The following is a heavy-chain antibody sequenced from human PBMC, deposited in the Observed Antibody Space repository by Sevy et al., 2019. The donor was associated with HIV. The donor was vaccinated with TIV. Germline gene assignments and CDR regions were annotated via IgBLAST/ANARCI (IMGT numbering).Heavy chain of an antibody. CDR1: GFTVSSNY. D-gene: IGHD4-17*01. J-gene: IGHJ4*02. V-gene: IGHV3-53*05. CDR3: ARKDYGDYVGGFDY. CDR2: IYSGGST. Sequence: GGSLRLSCAASGFTVSSNYMSWVRQAPGKGLEWVSVIYSGGSTYYADSVKGRFTISRDNSKNTLYLQMNSLRAEDTAVYYCARKDYGDYVGGFDYWGQGTLVTVSS.